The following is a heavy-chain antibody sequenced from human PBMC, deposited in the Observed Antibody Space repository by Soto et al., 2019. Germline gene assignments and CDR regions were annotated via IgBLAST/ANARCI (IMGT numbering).Heavy chain of an antibody. D-gene: IGHD6-6*01. Sequence: SETLSLTCTVSGGSISSGDYYWSWIRQPPGKGLEWIGYIYYSGSTYYNPSLKSRVTISVDTSKNQFSLKLSSVTAADTAVYYCARVAARVAGALSYYVMDVSGQVTTVTVSS. CDR1: GGSISSGDYY. J-gene: IGHJ6*02. V-gene: IGHV4-30-4*01. CDR3: ARVAARVAGALSYYVMDV. CDR2: IYYSGST.